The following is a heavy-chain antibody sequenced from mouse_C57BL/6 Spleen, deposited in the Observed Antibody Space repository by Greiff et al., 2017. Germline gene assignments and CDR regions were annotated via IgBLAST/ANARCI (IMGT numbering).Heavy chain of an antibody. D-gene: IGHD3-2*02. CDR2: IDPSDSYT. V-gene: IGHV1-50*01. CDR3: ERELRDFDY. J-gene: IGHJ2*01. CDR1: GYTFTSYW. Sequence: QVQLQQPGAELVKPGASVKLSCKASGYTFTSYWMQWVKQRPGQGLEWIGEIDPSDSYTNYNQKFKGKATLTVDTSSSTAYMQLSSLTSEDSAVYYCERELRDFDYWGQGTTLTVSS.